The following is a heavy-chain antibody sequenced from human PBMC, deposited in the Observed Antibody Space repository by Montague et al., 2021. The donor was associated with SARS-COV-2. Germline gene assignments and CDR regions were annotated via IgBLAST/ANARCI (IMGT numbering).Heavy chain of an antibody. CDR1: GFTFTSYG. CDR2: IWYDGSNK. J-gene: IGHJ3*02. Sequence: SLRLSCAASGFTFTSYGMHWARQAPGKGLEWAAVIWYDGSNKYYADSVKGRFTISRDNSKNTLYLQMNSLRAEDTAVYYCARESGFGDHGNAFDIWGQGTMVTVSS. D-gene: IGHD4-17*01. CDR3: ARESGFGDHGNAFDI. V-gene: IGHV3-33*01.